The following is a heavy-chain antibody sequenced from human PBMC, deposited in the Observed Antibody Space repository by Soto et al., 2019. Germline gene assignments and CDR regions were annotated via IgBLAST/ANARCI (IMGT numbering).Heavy chain of an antibody. CDR2: IYPGDSDT. D-gene: IGHD6-19*01. J-gene: IGHJ6*02. V-gene: IGHV5-51*01. CDR1: EYSFTSYW. CDR3: ARHVKPSGWPYYYYGMDV. Sequence: PGESLKDSWEGSEYSFTSYWSGWVRQVPVTGLEWMGIIYPGDSDTRYSPSFQGQVTISADKSISTAYLQWSSLKASDTAMYYCARHVKPSGWPYYYYGMDVWGQGTTVTVSS.